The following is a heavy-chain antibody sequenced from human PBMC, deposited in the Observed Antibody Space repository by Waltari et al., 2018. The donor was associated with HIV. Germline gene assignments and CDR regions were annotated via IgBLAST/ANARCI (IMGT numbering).Heavy chain of an antibody. D-gene: IGHD2-21*01. J-gene: IGHJ6*03. Sequence: QLQLQESGPGLVKPSQTLSLTCTVSGGSISNSDYYWVWIRQPPGKGLEWIGSIYYRGTTDYNPSLRSRVSISGDASRNQFSLELTSVTATDSAAYYCARSLHAYSYYYMDVWGKGTTVTVSS. CDR3: ARSLHAYSYYYMDV. CDR1: GGSISNSDYY. V-gene: IGHV4-39*01. CDR2: IYYRGTT.